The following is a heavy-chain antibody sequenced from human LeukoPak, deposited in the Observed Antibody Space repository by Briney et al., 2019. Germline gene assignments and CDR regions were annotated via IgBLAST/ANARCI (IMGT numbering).Heavy chain of an antibody. J-gene: IGHJ6*02. Sequence: PSETLSLTCTVSGGSISSGGYYWSWIRQHPGKGLEWIGYIYYSGSTYYNPSLKSRVTISVDTSKNQFSLKLSSVTAADTAVYYCARDSAIAAAGTSIAGYYGMDVWGQGTTVTVSS. CDR3: ARDSAIAAAGTSIAGYYGMDV. D-gene: IGHD6-13*01. CDR1: GGSISSGGYY. CDR2: IYYSGST. V-gene: IGHV4-31*03.